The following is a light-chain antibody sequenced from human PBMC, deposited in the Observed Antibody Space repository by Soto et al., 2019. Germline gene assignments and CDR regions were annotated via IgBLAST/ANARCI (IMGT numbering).Light chain of an antibody. CDR1: QSVSSKY. CDR3: QQYCSSLFT. V-gene: IGKV3-20*01. Sequence: EIVLTQSPGTLSLSPGERATLSCRASQSVSSKYLACYQQKPGQAPRVLIYGTSIRASGVPERFSGGGSGTDFTLTITRLEPEDFAVYYCQQYCSSLFTFGPGTKVDFK. J-gene: IGKJ3*01. CDR2: GTS.